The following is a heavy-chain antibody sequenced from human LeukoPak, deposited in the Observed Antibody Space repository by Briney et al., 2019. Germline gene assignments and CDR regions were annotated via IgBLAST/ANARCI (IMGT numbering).Heavy chain of an antibody. Sequence: SVKVSCKDSGGTFSSYAISWARQAPGQGLEVMGRIIPIFGIANYAQKFQGRVTITADKSTSTAYMELSSLRSEDTAVYYCTRDTDCSSTSCYPILYYYGMDVWGQGTTVTVSS. J-gene: IGHJ6*02. CDR1: GGTFSSYA. V-gene: IGHV1-69*04. CDR3: TRDTDCSSTSCYPILYYYGMDV. CDR2: IIPIFGIA. D-gene: IGHD2-2*01.